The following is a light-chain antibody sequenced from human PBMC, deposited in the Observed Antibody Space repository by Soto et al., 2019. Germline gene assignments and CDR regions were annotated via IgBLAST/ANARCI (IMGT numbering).Light chain of an antibody. CDR2: EGS. V-gene: IGLV2-23*01. CDR3: CSYAGSSTLWL. Sequence: QSALTQPASVSGSPGQSITISCTGTSSDVGSYNLVSWYQQHPGKAPKLMIYEGSKRPSGVSNRFSGSKSGNTASLTISGLQAEDEADYSCCSYAGSSTLWLFGGGTKVTVL. J-gene: IGLJ3*02. CDR1: SSDVGSYNL.